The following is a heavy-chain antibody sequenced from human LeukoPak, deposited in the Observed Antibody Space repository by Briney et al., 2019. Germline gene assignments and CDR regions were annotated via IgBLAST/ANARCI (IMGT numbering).Heavy chain of an antibody. D-gene: IGHD3-3*01. CDR1: GGSISSSSYY. V-gene: IGHV4-39*01. CDR3: ARAIFEFDY. Sequence: PSETLSLTCTVSGGSISSSSYYWGWIRQPPGKGLEWIGSIYYSGSTYYNPSLKSRVTISVDTSKNQFSLKLSSVPAADTAVYYCARAIFEFDYWGQGTLVTVSS. CDR2: IYYSGST. J-gene: IGHJ4*02.